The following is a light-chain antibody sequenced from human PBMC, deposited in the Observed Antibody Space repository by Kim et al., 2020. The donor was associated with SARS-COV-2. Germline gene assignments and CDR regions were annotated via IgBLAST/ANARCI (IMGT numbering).Light chain of an antibody. CDR2: AAS. J-gene: IGKJ4*01. CDR3: QQFNSSPLT. V-gene: IGKV1-9*01. CDR1: QAISKF. Sequence: ASVGDRFTITCRASQAISKFLASYQQKPGKAPRLLIYAASTLHSGAPSRFSGSGSGTEFTLTISSLQPEDFATYSCQQFNSSPLTFGGGTKVDIK.